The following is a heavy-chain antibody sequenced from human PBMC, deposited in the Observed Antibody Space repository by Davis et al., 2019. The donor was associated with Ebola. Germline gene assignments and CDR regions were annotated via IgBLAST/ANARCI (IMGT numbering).Heavy chain of an antibody. CDR2: IYYSGST. V-gene: IGHV4-61*01. CDR3: ARDAATDVPGGDAFDI. D-gene: IGHD3-16*01. CDR1: GGSISSGSYY. Sequence: PSETLSLTCTVSGGSISSGSYYWSWIRQPPGKGLEWIGYIYYSGSTNYNPSLKSRVTISVDTSKNQFSLKLSSVTAADTAVYYCARDAATDVPGGDAFDIWGQGTMVTVSS. J-gene: IGHJ3*02.